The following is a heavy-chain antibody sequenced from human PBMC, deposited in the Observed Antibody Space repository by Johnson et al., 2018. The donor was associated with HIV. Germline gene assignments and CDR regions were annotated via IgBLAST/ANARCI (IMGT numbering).Heavy chain of an antibody. CDR3: ARESGYQIWGAFDI. J-gene: IGHJ3*02. V-gene: IGHV3-66*03. CDR2: IYSGGST. Sequence: QLVESGGGLIQPGGSLRLSCAASGFSVSSNYMSWVRQAPGKGLEWVSVIYSGGSTYYADSVKGRFTISRDNAKNSLYLQMNSLRAEDTAVYYCARESGYQIWGAFDIWGQGTMVTVSS. D-gene: IGHD5-12*01. CDR1: GFSVSSNY.